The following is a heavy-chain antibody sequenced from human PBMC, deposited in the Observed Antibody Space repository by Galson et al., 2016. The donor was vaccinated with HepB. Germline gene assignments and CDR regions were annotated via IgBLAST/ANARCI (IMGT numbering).Heavy chain of an antibody. CDR3: AKDFFTAGKPIFDY. CDR2: ISWNGGGI. CDR1: GFTFHDYT. V-gene: IGHV3-9*01. J-gene: IGHJ4*02. D-gene: IGHD6-19*01. Sequence: LRLSCAASGFTFHDYTMHWVRQAPGKGLAWVSSISWNGGGIYYADSVKGRFTISRDKAQNSLYLQMNSLRDEETALYYCAKDFFTAGKPIFDYWGQGTLVTVSS.